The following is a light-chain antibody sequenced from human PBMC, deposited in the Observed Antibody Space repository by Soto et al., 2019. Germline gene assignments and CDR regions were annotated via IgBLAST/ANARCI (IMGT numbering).Light chain of an antibody. J-gene: IGLJ1*01. CDR1: SSDVGAYNY. V-gene: IGLV2-14*01. CDR3: TSYVSRYTPYV. CDR2: EVS. Sequence: ALSQPPSVSVSPGQSLTISCTGTSSDVGAYNYVSWYQHHPGKAPKLLIYEVSNRPSGVSNRFSGSKSVNTASLTISGLQAEDEADYYCTSYVSRYTPYVFGTGTKVTVL.